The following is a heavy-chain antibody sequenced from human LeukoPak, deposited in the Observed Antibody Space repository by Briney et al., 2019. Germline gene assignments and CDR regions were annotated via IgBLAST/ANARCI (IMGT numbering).Heavy chain of an antibody. V-gene: IGHV3-21*01. Sequence: GGSLRLSCAASGFTFSSYSMNWVRQAPGKGLEWVSSISSSSSYIYYADSVKGRFTISRDNAKNSLYLQMNSLRAEDTAVYYCARGRPKYQLPPAFGYWGQGTLVTVSS. CDR2: ISSSSSYI. CDR3: ARGRPKYQLPPAFGY. J-gene: IGHJ4*02. D-gene: IGHD2-2*01. CDR1: GFTFSSYS.